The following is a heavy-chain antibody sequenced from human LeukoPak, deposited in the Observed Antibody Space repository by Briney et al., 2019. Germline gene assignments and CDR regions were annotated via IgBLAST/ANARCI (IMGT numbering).Heavy chain of an antibody. CDR1: GGSISSSNW. CDR3: ARQPTEYSSRTGPDY. Sequence: PSETLSLTCAVSGGSISSSNWWSWVRQPPGKGLEWIGEIYHSGSTNYNPSLMSRVTISVDKSKNQFSLKLSSVTAADTAVYYCARQPTEYSSRTGPDYWGQGTLVTVSS. D-gene: IGHD6-6*01. J-gene: IGHJ4*02. V-gene: IGHV4-4*02. CDR2: IYHSGST.